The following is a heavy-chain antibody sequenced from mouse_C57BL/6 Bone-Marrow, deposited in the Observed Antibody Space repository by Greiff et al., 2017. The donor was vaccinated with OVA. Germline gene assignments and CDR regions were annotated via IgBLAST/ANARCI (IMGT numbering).Heavy chain of an antibody. J-gene: IGHJ3*01. D-gene: IGHD3-2*02. Sequence: QVQLQQPGAELVKPGASVQLSCKASGYTFTSYWMHWVKQRPGRGLEWIGRIDPNSGGTKYNEKFKSKATLTVDKPSSTAYMQRSSLTSEDSAVYYCARGAAQATAWFAYWGQGTLVTVSA. V-gene: IGHV1-72*01. CDR1: GYTFTSYW. CDR2: IDPNSGGT. CDR3: ARGAAQATAWFAY.